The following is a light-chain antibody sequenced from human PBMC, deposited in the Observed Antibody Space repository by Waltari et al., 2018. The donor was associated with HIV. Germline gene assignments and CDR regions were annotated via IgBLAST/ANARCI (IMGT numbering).Light chain of an antibody. CDR2: AAS. CDR3: QQYYSYPPYT. CDR1: QGISSY. Sequence: IRMTQSPSSFSASTGDRVTITCRASQGISSYLAWYQQKPGKAPKLLIYAASTLQSGVPSRFSGSGSGTDFTLTISCLQSEDFATYYCQQYYSYPPYTFGQGTKLEIK. V-gene: IGKV1-8*01. J-gene: IGKJ2*01.